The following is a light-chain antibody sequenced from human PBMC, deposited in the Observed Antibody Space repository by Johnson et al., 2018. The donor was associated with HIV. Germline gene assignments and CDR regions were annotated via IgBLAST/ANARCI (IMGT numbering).Light chain of an antibody. V-gene: IGLV1-51*01. J-gene: IGLJ1*01. CDR3: GTWDSSLSAEV. Sequence: QSVLTQPPSVSAAPGQKVTISCSGSSSNIGNNYVSWYQQLPGTAPKLLIYDNNKRPSGIPDRFSGSQSGTSATLGITGLQTGDEADYYCGTWDSSLSAEVFGTGTQVTVL. CDR1: SSNIGNNY. CDR2: DNN.